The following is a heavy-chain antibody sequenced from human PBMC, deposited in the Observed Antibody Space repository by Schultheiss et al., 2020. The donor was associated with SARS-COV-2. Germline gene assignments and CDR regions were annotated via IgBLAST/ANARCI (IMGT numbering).Heavy chain of an antibody. CDR1: GFSFSGSG. V-gene: IGHV3-73*01. D-gene: IGHD6-6*01. Sequence: GESLKISCVTSGFSFSGSGIYWVRQASGKGLEWVGRIRSKARNYATTYAASVKGRFIISRDESRNTSYLQMNSLKIEDTAVYYCTRNSTSSGWFDPWGQGTTVTVSS. CDR3: TRNSTSSGWFDP. J-gene: IGHJ5*01. CDR2: IRSKARNYAT.